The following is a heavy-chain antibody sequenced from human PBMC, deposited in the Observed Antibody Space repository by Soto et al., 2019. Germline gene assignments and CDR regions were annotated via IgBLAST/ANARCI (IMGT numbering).Heavy chain of an antibody. CDR3: AREIVWGTGIFDY. Sequence: EVQLVESGGGLVQPGGSLRLSCAASGFTFSSYWMSWVRQAPGKGLEWVANIKQDGSEKYYVDSVKGRFTISRDNAKNSLDLQMNRLGGEDTAVYYWAREIVWGTGIFDYWGQGTLVTVSS. D-gene: IGHD2-21*01. V-gene: IGHV3-7*01. CDR2: IKQDGSEK. J-gene: IGHJ4*02. CDR1: GFTFSSYW.